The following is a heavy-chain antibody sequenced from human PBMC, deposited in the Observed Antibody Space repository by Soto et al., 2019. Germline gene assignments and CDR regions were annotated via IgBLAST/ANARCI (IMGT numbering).Heavy chain of an antibody. Sequence: EVQLVESGGGLVQPGGSLKLSCAASGFTFSGSAVHWVRQAPGKGLEWVGRIRSRPNNYATAYAASVRGRFTNSRDDSKNTAYLQMNSLKTEDTAVYFCTTQERTPGYWGQGTLVTVSS. CDR1: GFTFSGSA. CDR2: IRSRPNNYAT. D-gene: IGHD2-15*01. CDR3: TTQERTPGY. V-gene: IGHV3-73*02. J-gene: IGHJ4*02.